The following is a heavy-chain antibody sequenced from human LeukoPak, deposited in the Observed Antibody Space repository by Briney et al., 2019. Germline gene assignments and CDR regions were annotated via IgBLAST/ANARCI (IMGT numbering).Heavy chain of an antibody. D-gene: IGHD5-12*01. CDR1: GFTFSSYW. Sequence: GGSLRLSCAASGFTFSSYWMSWVRQAPGKGLEWVANIKQDGSGKYYVDSVKGRFTISRDNAKNSLYLQMNSLRAEDTAVYYCARDIDAAIVATITGFDYWGQGTLVTVSS. V-gene: IGHV3-7*01. J-gene: IGHJ4*02. CDR3: ARDIDAAIVATITGFDY. CDR2: IKQDGSGK.